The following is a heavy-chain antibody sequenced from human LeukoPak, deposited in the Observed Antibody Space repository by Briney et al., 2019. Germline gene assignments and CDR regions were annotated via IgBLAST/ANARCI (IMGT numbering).Heavy chain of an antibody. CDR3: ARGAMATTPFFDY. Sequence: SETLSLTCPVSGGSISNYYYWTWTRQPPGKGLEWIGYVYYTGSTNFNPSLKSRVTMSLDTSRNQFSLKLTSLTAADTAVYYCARGAMATTPFFDYWGQGTLVTVSS. CDR2: VYYTGST. CDR1: GGSISNYY. D-gene: IGHD5-24*01. V-gene: IGHV4-59*01. J-gene: IGHJ4*02.